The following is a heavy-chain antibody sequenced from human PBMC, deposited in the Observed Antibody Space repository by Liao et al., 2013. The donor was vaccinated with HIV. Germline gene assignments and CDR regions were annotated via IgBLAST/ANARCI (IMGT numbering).Heavy chain of an antibody. D-gene: IGHD1-1*01. Sequence: QVQLQQWGAGLLKPSETLSLTCAVYGGSFSSHYWSWIRQSPGKGLEWIGEIKHSGSTTHNPSLKSRVTMSVDTSKKQFSLKLSSVTAADTAVYYCARGPGHFDSWGQGTLVTVSS. J-gene: IGHJ4*02. CDR3: ARGPGHFDS. CDR1: GGSFSSHY. V-gene: IGHV4-34*02. CDR2: IKHSGST.